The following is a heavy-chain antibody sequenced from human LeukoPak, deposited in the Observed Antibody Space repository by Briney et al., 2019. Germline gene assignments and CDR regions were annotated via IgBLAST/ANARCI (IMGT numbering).Heavy chain of an antibody. CDR3: ARGAGGYSYGH. V-gene: IGHV4-59*01. CDR2: IYYSGST. D-gene: IGHD5-18*01. Sequence: SETLSLTCTVSGGSLSSYYWSWIRQPPGKGLEWIGYIYYSGSTNYNPSLKSRVTISVDTSKNQFSLKLSSVTAADTAVYYCARGAGGYSYGHWGQGTLVTVSS. J-gene: IGHJ4*02. CDR1: GGSLSSYY.